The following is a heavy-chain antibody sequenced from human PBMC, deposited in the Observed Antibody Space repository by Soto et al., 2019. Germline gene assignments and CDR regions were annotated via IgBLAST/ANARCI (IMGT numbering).Heavy chain of an antibody. CDR1: GGTFSSYA. CDR2: IIPIFGTA. D-gene: IGHD5-18*01. J-gene: IGHJ4*02. Sequence: ASVKVSCKASGGTFSSYAISWVRQAPGQGLEWMGGIIPIFGTATYAQKFQGRVTITADKSTSTAYMELSSLRSEDTAVYYCARDSRRGYSYGFLDYWGQGTLVTVSS. CDR3: ARDSRRGYSYGFLDY. V-gene: IGHV1-69*06.